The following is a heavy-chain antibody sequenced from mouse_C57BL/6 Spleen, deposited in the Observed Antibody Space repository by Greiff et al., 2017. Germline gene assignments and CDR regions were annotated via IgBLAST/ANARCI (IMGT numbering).Heavy chain of an antibody. CDR3: ANYYDAMDY. V-gene: IGHV1-39*01. CDR2: INPNYGTT. Sequence: LQESGPELVKPGASVKISCKASGYSFTDYNMNWVKQSNGKSLEWIGVINPNYGTTSYNQKFKAKATLTVDKSSSTAYMQLKSLTSEDSAVYYCANYYDAMDYWGQGTSVTVSS. CDR1: GYSFTDYN. J-gene: IGHJ4*01. D-gene: IGHD1-1*01.